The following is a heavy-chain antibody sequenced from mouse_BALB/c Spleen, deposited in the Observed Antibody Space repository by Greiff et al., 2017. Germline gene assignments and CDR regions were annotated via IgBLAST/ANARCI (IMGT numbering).Heavy chain of an antibody. CDR3: ARVTARATIYAMDY. CDR1: GYAFNNYL. V-gene: IGHV1-54*01. D-gene: IGHD3-2*01. Sequence: VQLQQSGAELVRPGTSVKVSCKASGYAFNNYLIEWVKQRPGQGLEWIGVINPGSGGTNYNEKFKGKATLTADKSSSTAYMQLSSLTSDDSAVYCCARVTARATIYAMDYWGQGTSVTVSS. CDR2: INPGSGGT. J-gene: IGHJ4*01.